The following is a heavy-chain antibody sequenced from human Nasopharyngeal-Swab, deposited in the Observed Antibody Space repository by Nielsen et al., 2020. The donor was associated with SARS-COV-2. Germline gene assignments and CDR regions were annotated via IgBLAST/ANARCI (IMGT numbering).Heavy chain of an antibody. CDR1: GFTFSSYG. V-gene: IGHV3-30*18. Sequence: GGYLRLSCAASGFTFSSYGMHWVRQAPGKGLEGVAVISYDGSNKYYADSVKGRFTISRDNSKNTLYLQMNSLRAEDTAVYYCANSDFWSGYYKPHYYYSGMDVWGQGTTVTVSS. J-gene: IGHJ6*02. CDR3: ANSDFWSGYYKPHYYYSGMDV. CDR2: ISYDGSNK. D-gene: IGHD3-3*01.